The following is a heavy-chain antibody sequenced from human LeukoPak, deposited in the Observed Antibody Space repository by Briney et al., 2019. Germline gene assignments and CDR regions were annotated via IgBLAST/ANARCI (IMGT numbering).Heavy chain of an antibody. CDR3: AKDLRYGGYNWFDP. D-gene: IGHD5-18*01. J-gene: IGHJ5*02. V-gene: IGHV3-23*01. CDR2: ISGSGGST. Sequence: GGSLRLSCAASGFTFSSYAMSWVRQAPGKGLEWVPAISGSGGSTYYADSVKGRFTISRDNSKSTLYLQMNSLRAEDTAVYYCAKDLRYGGYNWFDPWGQGTLVTVSS. CDR1: GFTFSSYA.